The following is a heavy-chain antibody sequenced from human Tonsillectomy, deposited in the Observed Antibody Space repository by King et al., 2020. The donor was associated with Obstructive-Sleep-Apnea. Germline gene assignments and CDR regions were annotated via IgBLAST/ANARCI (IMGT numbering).Heavy chain of an antibody. D-gene: IGHD3-10*01. Sequence: QLQESGPGLVKPSETLSLTCTVSGGSISSSSYYWGWIRQPPGKGLEWIGNIYYSGSTYYNPSLKSRVTISVDTSKNQFSLKLSSVTAADTAVYYCARVPRGGYYGSGSYYNSRYYFDYWGQGTLVTVSS. J-gene: IGHJ4*02. CDR1: GGSISSSSYY. CDR2: IYYSGST. CDR3: ARVPRGGYYGSGSYYNSRYYFDY. V-gene: IGHV4-39*07.